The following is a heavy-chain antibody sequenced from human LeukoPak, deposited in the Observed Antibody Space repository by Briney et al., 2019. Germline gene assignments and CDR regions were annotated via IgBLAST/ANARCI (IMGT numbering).Heavy chain of an antibody. D-gene: IGHD3-10*01. V-gene: IGHV1-69*05. Sequence: ASVKVSCKASGGTFSSYAISWVRQAPGQGLEWMGRIIPIFGTANYAQKFQARVTITTDESTSTAYMELSSLRSEDTAVYYCARGVGSGSNWFDPWGQGTLVTVSS. CDR2: IIPIFGTA. CDR3: ARGVGSGSNWFDP. J-gene: IGHJ5*02. CDR1: GGTFSSYA.